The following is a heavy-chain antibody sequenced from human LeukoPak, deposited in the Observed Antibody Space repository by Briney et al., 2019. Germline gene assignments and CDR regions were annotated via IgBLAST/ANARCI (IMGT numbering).Heavy chain of an antibody. J-gene: IGHJ4*02. CDR2: IIPIFGTA. V-gene: IGHV1-69*13. CDR1: GYTFTSYG. Sequence: GASVKVSCKASGYTFTSYGISWVRQAPGQGLEWMGGIIPIFGTANYAQKFQGRVTITADESTSTAYMELSSLRSEDTAVHYCARDDYGDYRDLYYFDYWGQGTLVTVSS. D-gene: IGHD4-17*01. CDR3: ARDDYGDYRDLYYFDY.